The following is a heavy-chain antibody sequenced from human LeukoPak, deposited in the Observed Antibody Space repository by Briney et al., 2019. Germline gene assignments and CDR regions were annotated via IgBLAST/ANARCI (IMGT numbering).Heavy chain of an antibody. CDR1: GYTFTGYY. D-gene: IGHD5/OR15-5a*01. V-gene: IGHV1-2*02. Sequence: ASVKVSCKASGYTFTGYYMHWVRQAPGQGLEWMGWINPNSGGTNYAQKFQGRVTMTRDTSISTAYMELSRLRSDDTAVYYCARERGLRGYGFLNDYYYYYYMDVWGKGTTVTVSS. J-gene: IGHJ6*03. CDR2: INPNSGGT. CDR3: ARERGLRGYGFLNDYYYYYYMDV.